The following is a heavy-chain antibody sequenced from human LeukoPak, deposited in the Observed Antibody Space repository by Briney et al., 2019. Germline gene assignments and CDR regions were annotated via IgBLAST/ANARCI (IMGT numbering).Heavy chain of an antibody. D-gene: IGHD3-22*01. CDR3: ARVLGYDSSGFYRGYFDY. J-gene: IGHJ4*02. CDR1: GFTFSSYA. Sequence: GGSLRLSCAASGFTFSSYAMHWVRQAPGKGLEWVAVISYDGSNKYYADSVKGRFTISRDNSKNTLYLQMNSLRAEDTAVYYCARVLGYDSSGFYRGYFDYWGQGTLVTVSS. V-gene: IGHV3-30*14. CDR2: ISYDGSNK.